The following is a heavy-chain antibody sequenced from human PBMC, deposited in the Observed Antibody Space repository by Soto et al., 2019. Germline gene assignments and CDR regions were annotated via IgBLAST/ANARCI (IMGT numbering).Heavy chain of an antibody. CDR1: GFTFSSYA. V-gene: IGHV3-23*01. Sequence: PGGSLRLSCAASGFTFSSYAMSWVRQAPGKGLEWVSAISGSGGSTYYADFVKGRFTISRDNSKNTLYLQMNSLRAEDTAVYYCAKDRKWIQLWLQGDYWGQGTLVTVSS. J-gene: IGHJ4*02. CDR2: ISGSGGST. CDR3: AKDRKWIQLWLQGDY. D-gene: IGHD5-18*01.